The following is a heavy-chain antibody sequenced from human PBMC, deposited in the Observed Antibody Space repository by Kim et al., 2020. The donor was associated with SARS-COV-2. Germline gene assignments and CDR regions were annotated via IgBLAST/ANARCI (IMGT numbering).Heavy chain of an antibody. D-gene: IGHD5-12*01. CDR1: GYSFNSYW. CDR3: ARRLYSGYDWGAFDI. CDR2: IYPGDSDT. V-gene: IGHV5-51*01. Sequence: GESLKISCQGSGYSFNSYWIGWVRQMPGKGLEWMGIIYPGDSDTRYSPSFQGQVTISADKSISTAYLQWSSLKASDTAMYYCARRLYSGYDWGAFDIWGQGTMVTVSS. J-gene: IGHJ3*02.